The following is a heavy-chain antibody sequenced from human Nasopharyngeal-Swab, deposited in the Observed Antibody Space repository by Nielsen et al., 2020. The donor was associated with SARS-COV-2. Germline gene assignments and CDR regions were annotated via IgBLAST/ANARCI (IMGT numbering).Heavy chain of an antibody. CDR2: IYSGGST. J-gene: IGHJ3*02. V-gene: IGHV3-53*01. Sequence: GGSLRLSCAASGFTVSSNYMSWVRQAQGKGLEWVSVIYSGGSTYYADSVKGRFTISRDNSKNTLYLQMNSLRAEDTAVYYCARAGGVEGWGGNPDAFDIWGQGTMVTVSS. CDR3: ARAGGVEGWGGNPDAFDI. CDR1: GFTVSSNY. D-gene: IGHD6-19*01.